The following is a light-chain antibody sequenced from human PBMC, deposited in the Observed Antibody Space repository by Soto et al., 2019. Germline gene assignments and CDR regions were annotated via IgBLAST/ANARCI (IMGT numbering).Light chain of an antibody. Sequence: DIQMAQSPSSLSASLGDRVTISCRASQGISTYLAWYQQKPGKAPTLLISDVYRLESGVQSRFSGSGSETEFTLTIRGLQPGDSATYYCQQYNSYSPTFGQGTKVDI. V-gene: IGKV1-5*01. CDR1: QGISTY. J-gene: IGKJ1*01. CDR2: DVY. CDR3: QQYNSYSPT.